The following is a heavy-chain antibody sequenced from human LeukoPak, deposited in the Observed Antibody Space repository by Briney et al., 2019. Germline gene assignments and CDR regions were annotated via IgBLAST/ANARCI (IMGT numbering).Heavy chain of an antibody. V-gene: IGHV3-53*04. CDR3: ARFGYSYGFDY. CDR2: IYSGGST. D-gene: IGHD5-18*01. CDR1: GFTFSYYS. J-gene: IGHJ4*02. Sequence: PGGSLRLSCAASGFTFSYYSMNWVRQAPGQGLEWVSVIYSGGSTYYADSVKGRFTISRHNSKNTLYLQMNSLRAEDTAVYYCARFGYSYGFDYWGQGTLVTVSS.